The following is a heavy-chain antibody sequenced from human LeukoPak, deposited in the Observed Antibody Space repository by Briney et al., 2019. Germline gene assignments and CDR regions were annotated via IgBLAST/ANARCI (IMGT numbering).Heavy chain of an antibody. CDR2: ISYDGSNK. Sequence: PGGSLKLSCAASGFTFSSNAMHWVRQAPGKGLEWVAIISYDGSNKYYADSVKGRFTISRDNAKNSLYLQMNSLRAEDTAVYYCARDLMGIAYRGAFYYWGQGTLVTVSS. V-gene: IGHV3-30*04. CDR3: ARDLMGIAYRGAFYY. CDR1: GFTFSSNA. J-gene: IGHJ4*02. D-gene: IGHD6-13*01.